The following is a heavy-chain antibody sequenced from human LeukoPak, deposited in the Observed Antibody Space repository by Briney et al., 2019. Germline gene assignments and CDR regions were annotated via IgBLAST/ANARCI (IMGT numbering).Heavy chain of an antibody. V-gene: IGHV1-18*01. D-gene: IGHD3-10*01. CDR2: ISAYNGNT. CDR3: ARALNRQGSYSRPRAFDI. J-gene: IGHJ3*02. CDR1: GYTFTSYG. Sequence: GASVKVSCKASGYTFTSYGISWVRQAPGQGLEWMGWISAYNGNTNYAQKLQGRVTMTTDTSTSTAYMELRSLRSDDTAVYYCARALNRQGSYSRPRAFDIWGQGTMVTVSS.